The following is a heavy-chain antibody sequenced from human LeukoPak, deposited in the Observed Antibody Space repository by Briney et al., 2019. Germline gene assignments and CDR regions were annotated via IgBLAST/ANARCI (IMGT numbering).Heavy chain of an antibody. V-gene: IGHV1-24*01. D-gene: IGHD3-10*01. CDR2: FDSEDGET. Sequence: ASVKLSCKVSGYTLTELSMHWVRQAPGKGLEWMGGFDSEDGETIYAQKFQGRVTMTEDTSTDTAYMELSSLRSEDTAVYYCATGLIMVRGVIIRGYYYYGMDVWGKGTTVTVSS. J-gene: IGHJ6*04. CDR1: GYTLTELS. CDR3: ATGLIMVRGVIIRGYYYYGMDV.